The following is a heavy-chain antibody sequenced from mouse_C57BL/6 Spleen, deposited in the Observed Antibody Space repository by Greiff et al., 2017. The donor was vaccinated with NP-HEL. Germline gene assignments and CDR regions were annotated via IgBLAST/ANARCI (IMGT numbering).Heavy chain of an antibody. D-gene: IGHD3-1*01. V-gene: IGHV1-76*01. CDR1: GYTFTDYY. CDR3: AREGLRGGFDY. CDR2: IYPGSGNT. Sequence: QVQLQQSGAELVRPGASVKLSCKASGYTFTDYYINWVKQRPGQGLEWIARIYPGSGNTYYNEKFKGKATLTAEKSSSTAYMQLSSLTSEDSAVYSCAREGLRGGFDYWGQGTTLTVSS. J-gene: IGHJ2*01.